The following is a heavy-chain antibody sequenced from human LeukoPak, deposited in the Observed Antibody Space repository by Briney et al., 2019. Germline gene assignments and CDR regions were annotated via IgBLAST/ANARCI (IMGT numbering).Heavy chain of an antibody. V-gene: IGHV4-39*01. CDR3: ARRIAQGFGFDY. CDR1: GGSISSSSYY. J-gene: IGHJ4*02. D-gene: IGHD3-16*01. CDR2: IYYSGST. Sequence: TSETLSLTCTVSGGSISSSSYYWGWIRQPPGKGLEWIGSIYYSGSTYYNPSLKSRVTISVDTSKNQFSLKLSSVTAADTAVYYCARRIAQGFGFDYWGQGTLVTVSS.